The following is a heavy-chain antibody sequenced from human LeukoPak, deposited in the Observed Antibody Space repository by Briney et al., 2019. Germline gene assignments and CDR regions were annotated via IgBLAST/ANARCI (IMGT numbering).Heavy chain of an antibody. CDR2: INHSGST. D-gene: IGHD3-22*01. CDR1: GGSFIGFH. CDR3: ARAYDSSGYYLSFAFDI. V-gene: IGHV4-34*01. Sequence: SETLSLTCAVYGGSFIGFHWNWIRQPPGKGLEWIGDINHSGSTNYNPSLTSRVTISVDPSKNQFSLNLSSVTAADTAVYYCARAYDSSGYYLSFAFDIWGQGTMVTVSS. J-gene: IGHJ3*02.